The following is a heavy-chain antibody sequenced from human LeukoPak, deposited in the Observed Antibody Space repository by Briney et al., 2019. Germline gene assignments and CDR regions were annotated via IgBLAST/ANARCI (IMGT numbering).Heavy chain of an antibody. CDR2: ISYDGSNK. CDR3: AKDRGDYYDSSGYYSGGLDI. CDR1: GFTFSSYG. J-gene: IGHJ3*02. Sequence: GGSLRLSCAASGFTFSSYGMHWVRQAPGEGLEWVAVISYDGSNKYYADSVKGRFTISRDNSKNTLYLQMNSLRAEDTAVYYCAKDRGDYYDSSGYYSGGLDIWGQGTMVTVSS. D-gene: IGHD3-22*01. V-gene: IGHV3-30*18.